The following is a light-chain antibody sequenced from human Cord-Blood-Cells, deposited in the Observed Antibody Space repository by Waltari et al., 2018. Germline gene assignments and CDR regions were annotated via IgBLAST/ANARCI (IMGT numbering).Light chain of an antibody. J-gene: IGLJ3*02. V-gene: IGLV2-14*01. Sequence: QSALTQPASVSGSPGQSITISCTGTSSDVGGYNYVSCYQQHPGKAPKLMIYDVSNRPSGVSNRFSGSKSGNTASLTIAGLQAEDEADYYCSSYTSSSTWVVGGGTKLTVL. CDR1: SSDVGGYNY. CDR3: SSYTSSSTWV. CDR2: DVS.